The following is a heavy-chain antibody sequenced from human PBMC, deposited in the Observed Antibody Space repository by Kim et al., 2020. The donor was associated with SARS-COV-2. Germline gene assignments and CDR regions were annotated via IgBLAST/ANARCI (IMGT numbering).Heavy chain of an antibody. V-gene: IGHV4-59*01. CDR2: IYYSGST. D-gene: IGHD3-10*01. CDR3: ARDRGGPREKNPDHYYYGMDV. Sequence: SETLSLTCTVSGGSISSYYWSWIRQPPGKGLEWIGYIYYSGSTNYNPSLKSRVTISVDTSKNQFSLKLSSVTAADTAVYYCARDRGGPREKNPDHYYYGMDVWGQGTTVTVSS. J-gene: IGHJ6*02. CDR1: GGSISSYY.